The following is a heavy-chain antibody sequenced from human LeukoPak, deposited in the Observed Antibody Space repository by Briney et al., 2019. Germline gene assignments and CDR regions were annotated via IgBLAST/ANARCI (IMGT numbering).Heavy chain of an antibody. CDR2: INHSGST. CDR1: GGSFSGYY. CDR3: ARGVSPDY. Sequence: SETLSITCAEYGGSFSGYYWSWSRQPPGKGLEWIGEINHSGSTNYNPSLKSRVTISVDTSKNQFSLKLSSVTAADTAVYYCARGVSPDYWGQGTLVSVSS. J-gene: IGHJ4*02. V-gene: IGHV4-34*01.